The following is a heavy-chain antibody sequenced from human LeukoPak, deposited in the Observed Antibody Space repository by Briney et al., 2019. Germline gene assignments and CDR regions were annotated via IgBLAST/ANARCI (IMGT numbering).Heavy chain of an antibody. V-gene: IGHV4-31*03. Sequence: PSETLSLTCTVSGGSISSGGYYWSWIRQHPGKGLEWIGYIYYSGSTYYNPSLKSRVTISVDTSKNQFSLKLSSVTAADTAVYYCARDPSSESGYDMGNWFDPWGQGTPVTVSS. J-gene: IGHJ5*02. CDR3: ARDPSSESGYDMGNWFDP. CDR2: IYYSGST. D-gene: IGHD5-12*01. CDR1: GGSISSGGYY.